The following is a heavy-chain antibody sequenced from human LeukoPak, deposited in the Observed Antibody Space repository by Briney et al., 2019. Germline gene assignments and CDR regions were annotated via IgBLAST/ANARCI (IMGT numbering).Heavy chain of an antibody. CDR1: GFTFSSYW. CDR2: IKQDGSEK. J-gene: IGHJ4*02. Sequence: GGSLRLSCAASGFTFSSYWMSWVRQAPGKGLEWVAIIKQDGSEKYYVDSVKGRFTISRDNAKNSLYLQMNFLRAEDTAIYYCARDKLEGPTKLDYWGQGAQVTVSS. D-gene: IGHD1-26*01. CDR3: ARDKLEGPTKLDY. V-gene: IGHV3-7*01.